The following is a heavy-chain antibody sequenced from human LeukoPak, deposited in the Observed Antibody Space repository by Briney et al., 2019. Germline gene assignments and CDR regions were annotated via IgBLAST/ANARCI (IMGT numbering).Heavy chain of an antibody. CDR3: ARMQIRGAFDI. CDR2: IYNSGST. J-gene: IGHJ3*02. D-gene: IGHD3-10*01. Sequence: SQTLSLTCIVSGGSISRGSYYWNWIRQPAGKGLEWMGRIYNSGSTNYNPSLKSRVTISTDMSRNQFSLNLSSVTAADTAVYYCARMQIRGAFDIWGQGTMVAVSS. CDR1: GGSISRGSYY. V-gene: IGHV4-61*02.